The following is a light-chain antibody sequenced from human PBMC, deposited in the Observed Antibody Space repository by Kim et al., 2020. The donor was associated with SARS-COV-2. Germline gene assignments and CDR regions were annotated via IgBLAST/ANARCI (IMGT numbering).Light chain of an antibody. CDR2: YDS. V-gene: IGLV3-21*04. Sequence: PGKTAEITCGGNSIGSKSVHWYQQKPGQAPVLVIYYDSDRPSGIPERFSGSNSGNTATLTISRVEAGDEADYYCQVWDSSSDHYWVFGGGTQLTVL. CDR3: QVWDSSSDHYWV. CDR1: SIGSKS. J-gene: IGLJ3*02.